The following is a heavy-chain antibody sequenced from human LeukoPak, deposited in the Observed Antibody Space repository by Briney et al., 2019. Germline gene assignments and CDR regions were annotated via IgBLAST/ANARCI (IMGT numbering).Heavy chain of an antibody. CDR3: ARGNKRSFDY. CDR1: GFTFSSYW. Sequence: PGGSLRLSCAASGFTFSSYWMHWVRQAPGKGLVWVSHINGDGSTIRYVGSVEGRFTISRDNAKNTLYLQMNSLRAEDTAVYYCARGNKRSFDYWGQGPLVTVSS. D-gene: IGHD2/OR15-2a*01. J-gene: IGHJ4*02. CDR2: INGDGSTI. V-gene: IGHV3-74*01.